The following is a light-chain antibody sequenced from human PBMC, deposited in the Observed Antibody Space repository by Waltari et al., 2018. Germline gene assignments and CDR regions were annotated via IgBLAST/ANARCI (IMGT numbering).Light chain of an antibody. CDR3: QSYDSSYPAV. V-gene: IGLV6-57*01. J-gene: IGLJ7*01. CDR2: EDN. CDR1: SGRIPSSA. Sequence: NFMLTHPHSASTSPGKTVTISCTPSSGRIPSSAVQWFQQRPGSSPTTVIFEDNQRPSGVPDRFSGSIDSSSNSASLTISGLQTEDEADYYCQSYDSSYPAVFGGGTQLTVL.